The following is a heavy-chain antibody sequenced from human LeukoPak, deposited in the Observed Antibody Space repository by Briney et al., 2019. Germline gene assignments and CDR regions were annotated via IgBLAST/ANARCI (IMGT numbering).Heavy chain of an antibody. CDR2: INQDGSDQ. D-gene: IGHD5-12*01. CDR1: GFIFSSCW. Sequence: GGSLRLSCTAAGFIFSSCWMSWVRQAPGKGLEWVASINQDGSDQRHADSVKGRFTISRDNAKNSVYLQVNSLRAEDTAIYYCAKEGGHDSYYYMDVWGKGTTVTVSS. V-gene: IGHV3-7*03. CDR3: AKEGGHDSYYYMDV. J-gene: IGHJ6*03.